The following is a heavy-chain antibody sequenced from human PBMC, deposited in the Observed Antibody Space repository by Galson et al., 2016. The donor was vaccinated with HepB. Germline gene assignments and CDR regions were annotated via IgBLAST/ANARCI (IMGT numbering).Heavy chain of an antibody. CDR1: GFTFINYH. Sequence: SLRLSCAVSGFTFINYHMNWVRQAPGKGLEWVSYISSGSSTKYYADSVKGRFTISRDNSKNTLFLQMNSLRAEDTAVYYCARGQRYSYLYGMDVWGQGTTVTVSS. CDR3: ARGQRYSYLYGMDV. J-gene: IGHJ6*02. D-gene: IGHD5-18*01. V-gene: IGHV3-48*01. CDR2: ISSGSSTK.